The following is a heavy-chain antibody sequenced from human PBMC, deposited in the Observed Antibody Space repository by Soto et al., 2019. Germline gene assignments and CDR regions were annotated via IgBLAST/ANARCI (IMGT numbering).Heavy chain of an antibody. CDR2: IKKDERET. V-gene: IGHV3-7*03. D-gene: IGHD3-3*02. J-gene: IGHJ3*02. Sequence: LVQSGGGLVPPGESLTVSCAPSQFSFSNYWMNWVRQAPGKALEWVANIKKDERETDSVDSVRGRFTIFRDNAKNLLYLQMTLLRIEHPAVYCGARSHTVDSAFRDFDIWGQGT. CDR1: QFSFSNYW. CDR3: ARSHTVDSAFRDFDI.